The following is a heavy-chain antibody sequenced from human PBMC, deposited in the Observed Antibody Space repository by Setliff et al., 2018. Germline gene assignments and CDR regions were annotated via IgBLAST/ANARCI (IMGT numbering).Heavy chain of an antibody. V-gene: IGHV4-61*09. CDR1: GASITHTSYF. CDR2: IYISGGT. J-gene: IGHJ4*02. CDR3: ARLYYASRALYFDS. D-gene: IGHD3-16*01. Sequence: SETLSLTCSVSGASITHTSYFWHWIRQPAGKGLEWIGHIYISGGTNYNPSLKSRVTMSVDKSKNQFSLNLRSVTAADTAIYYCARLYYASRALYFDSWGQGTLVT.